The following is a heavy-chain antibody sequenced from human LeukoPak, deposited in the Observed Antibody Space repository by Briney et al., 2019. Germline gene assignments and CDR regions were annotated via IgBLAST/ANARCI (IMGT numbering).Heavy chain of an antibody. CDR1: GFTFSRYW. CDR2: IKQDASEK. V-gene: IGHV3-7*03. J-gene: IGHJ4*02. Sequence: PGGSLRLSCEASGFTFSRYWMSWVRQAPGKGLAWVANIKQDASEKRYVESVRGRFTISRDNAKNSLSLEMNSLRAEDTAVYYCARYGDYDTFQYWGQGTLVTVSS. CDR3: ARYGDYDTFQY. D-gene: IGHD4-17*01.